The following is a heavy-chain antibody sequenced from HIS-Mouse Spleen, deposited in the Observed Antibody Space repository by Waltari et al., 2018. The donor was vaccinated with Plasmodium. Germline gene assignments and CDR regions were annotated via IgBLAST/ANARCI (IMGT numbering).Heavy chain of an antibody. J-gene: IGHJ4*02. V-gene: IGHV3-21*01. CDR3: ARDRSSFDY. CDR1: GFTFVSYS. D-gene: IGHD6-13*01. Sequence: EVQLVESGGGLVKPGGSLRLSCAASGFTFVSYSLNWVRPAPGKGLEWVASISSSRSYIYYADSVKGRFTISRDNAKNSLYLQRNRLRAEDTAVDYCARDRSSFDYWGQGTLVTVSS. CDR2: ISSSRSYI.